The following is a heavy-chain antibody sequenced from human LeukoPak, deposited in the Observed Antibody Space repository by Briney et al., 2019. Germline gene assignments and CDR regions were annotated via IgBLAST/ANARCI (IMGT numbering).Heavy chain of an antibody. CDR1: GFTFSSYS. Sequence: PGGSLRLSCAASGFTFSSYSMNWVRQAPGKGLEWVSSISSSSYIYYADSVKGRFTISRDNAKNSLYLQMNSLRAEDTAVYYCANSNVDTAMVLDYWGQGTLVTVSS. V-gene: IGHV3-21*01. CDR3: ANSNVDTAMVLDY. J-gene: IGHJ4*02. CDR2: ISSSSYI. D-gene: IGHD5-18*01.